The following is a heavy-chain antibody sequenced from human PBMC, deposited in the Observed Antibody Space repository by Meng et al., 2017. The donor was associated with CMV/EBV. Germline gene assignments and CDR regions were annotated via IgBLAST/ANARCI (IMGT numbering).Heavy chain of an antibody. D-gene: IGHD3-22*01. CDR2: IFSNDEK. CDR3: ARTLYDSSGYAFDI. V-gene: IGHV2-26*01. Sequence: SGPTLVKPTETLTLTCTVSGFSLSNARMGVSWIRQPPGKALEWLAHIFSNDEKSYSISLKSRLTISKDTSKSQVVLTMTNMDPVDTATYYCARTLYDSSGYAFDIWGQGTMVTVSS. CDR1: GFSLSNARMG. J-gene: IGHJ3*02.